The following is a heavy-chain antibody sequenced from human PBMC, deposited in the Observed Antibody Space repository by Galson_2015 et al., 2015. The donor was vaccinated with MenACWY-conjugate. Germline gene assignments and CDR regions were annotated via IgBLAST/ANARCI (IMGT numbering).Heavy chain of an antibody. J-gene: IGHJ5*02. CDR1: GFTFNSHN. CDR2: IRNDGSDK. D-gene: IGHD4-17*01. Sequence: SLRLSCAASGFTFNSHNIHWVRQAPGKGLEWVAFIRNDGSDKHFADSVKGRFTMSRDNSKNTVYLQMNSLRVEDTAVYYCAKDPRDGDYTFWFDPWGQGTLVTVSS. V-gene: IGHV3-30*02. CDR3: AKDPRDGDYTFWFDP.